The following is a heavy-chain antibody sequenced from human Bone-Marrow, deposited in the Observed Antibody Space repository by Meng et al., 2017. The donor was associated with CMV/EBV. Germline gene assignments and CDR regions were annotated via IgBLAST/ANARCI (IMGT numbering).Heavy chain of an antibody. J-gene: IGHJ4*02. CDR1: GCTFSNAW. D-gene: IGHD3-9*01. CDR2: IKSKTDGGTT. Sequence: SGCTFSNAWRNWVRQAPGKGLEWDGRIKSKTDGGTTDYAAPVKGRFTISRDDSKNTLYLQMNSLKTEDTAVYYCTTDFLRYFDLVDYWGQGTLVTVSS. CDR3: TTDFLRYFDLVDY. V-gene: IGHV3-15*07.